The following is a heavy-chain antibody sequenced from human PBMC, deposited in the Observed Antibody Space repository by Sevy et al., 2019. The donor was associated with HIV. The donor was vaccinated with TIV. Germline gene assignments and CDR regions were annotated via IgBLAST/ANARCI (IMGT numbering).Heavy chain of an antibody. D-gene: IGHD6-13*01. CDR1: GFTFSNAW. CDR2: IKGKIYDGTI. CDR3: TTASWSQEDYYDY. Sequence: GSLRLSCAASGFTFSNAWMSWVRQAPGKGLEWVGRIKGKIYDGTIDYAAPVKGRFSISRDESKNTLYLQMNSLKTEDTAVYYCTTASWSQEDYYDYWGQGTLVTVSS. V-gene: IGHV3-15*01. J-gene: IGHJ4*02.